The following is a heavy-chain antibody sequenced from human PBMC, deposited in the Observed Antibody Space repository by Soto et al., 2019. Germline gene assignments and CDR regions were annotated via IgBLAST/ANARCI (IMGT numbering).Heavy chain of an antibody. CDR1: GFSFSSYA. J-gene: IGHJ4*02. Sequence: PGGSLRLSCAASGFSFSSYAMSWVRQAPPQGLEWVSSISTRGGRTYYADSVKGRFSISRDNSANAVYLDMDNLRAEDTGIYYCAKEVYYDASGQYFDLYFDSWGQGALVTVSS. V-gene: IGHV3-23*01. CDR2: ISTRGGRT. CDR3: AKEVYYDASGQYFDLYFDS. D-gene: IGHD3-22*01.